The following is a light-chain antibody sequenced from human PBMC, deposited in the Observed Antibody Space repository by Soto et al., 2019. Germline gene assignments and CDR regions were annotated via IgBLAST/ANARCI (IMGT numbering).Light chain of an antibody. CDR1: SSDVGTYDF. CDR3: CLYAVTFYV. Sequence: QSVLTQPRSVSGSPGQSVTISCTGTSSDVGTYDFVSWYQQHPGKAPRLMIFDVSERPSGVPDRFSGSKSGNTASLTISGLHAEDEADYYCCLYAVTFYVFGTGTKLTVL. V-gene: IGLV2-11*01. CDR2: DVS. J-gene: IGLJ1*01.